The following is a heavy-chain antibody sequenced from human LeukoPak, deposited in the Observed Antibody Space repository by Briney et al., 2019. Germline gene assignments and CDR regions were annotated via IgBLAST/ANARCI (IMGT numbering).Heavy chain of an antibody. CDR3: AREGISGGRPDY. CDR2: IYYSGST. CDR1: GGSISSSSYY. Sequence: SETLSLTCTVSGGSISSSSYYWGWIRQPPGKGLEWIGSIYYSGSTYYNPSLKSRVTISVDTSKSQFSLKLSSVTAADTAVYYCAREGISGGRPDYWGQGTLVTVSS. V-gene: IGHV4-39*07. D-gene: IGHD3-10*01. J-gene: IGHJ4*02.